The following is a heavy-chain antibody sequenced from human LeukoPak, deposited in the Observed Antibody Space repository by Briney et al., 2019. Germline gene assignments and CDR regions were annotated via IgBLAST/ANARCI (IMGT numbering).Heavy chain of an antibody. V-gene: IGHV3-21*01. D-gene: IGHD3-10*01. CDR1: GFTFSSYS. CDR2: ISSSSSYI. J-gene: IGHJ6*04. Sequence: GGSLRLSCAASGFTFSSYSMNWVRQAPVKGLEWVSSISSSSSYIYYADSVKGRFTISRDNAKNPLYLQMNSLRAEDTAVYYCARDRVTMVRGVPYYYYFGMDVWGKGTTVTVSS. CDR3: ARDRVTMVRGVPYYYYFGMDV.